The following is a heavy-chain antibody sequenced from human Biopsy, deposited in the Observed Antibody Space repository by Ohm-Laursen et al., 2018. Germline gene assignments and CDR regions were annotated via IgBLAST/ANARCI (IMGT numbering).Heavy chain of an antibody. CDR3: AGAGGHSF. CDR1: EFNVDSNH. D-gene: IGHD3-16*01. J-gene: IGHJ4*02. V-gene: IGHV3-66*01. Sequence: GSLRLSCAASEFNVDSNHMNWVRQAPGKGLEWVSMIHGSGRTDYADSVKGRFTVSRDNSKDTVYLQMNALRVDDTAMYYCAGAGGHSFWGQGALVTVSS. CDR2: IHGSGRT.